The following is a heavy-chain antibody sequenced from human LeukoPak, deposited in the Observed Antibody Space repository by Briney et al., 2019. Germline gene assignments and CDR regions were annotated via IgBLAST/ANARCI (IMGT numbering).Heavy chain of an antibody. V-gene: IGHV1-2*02. CDR3: ARGSDEFWSGYSPSY. Sequence: ASVKVSCKASGYTFTGYYMHWVRQAPGQGLEWMGWINPNSGGTNYAQKFQGRVTMTRDTSISTAYMELSRLRSDDTAVYYCARGSDEFWSGYSPSYWGQGTLVSV. J-gene: IGHJ4*02. D-gene: IGHD3-3*01. CDR2: INPNSGGT. CDR1: GYTFTGYY.